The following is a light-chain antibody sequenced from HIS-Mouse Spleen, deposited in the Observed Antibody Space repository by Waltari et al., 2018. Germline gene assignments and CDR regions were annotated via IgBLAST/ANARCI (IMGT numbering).Light chain of an antibody. CDR2: EGS. V-gene: IGLV2-23*03. CDR1: SSDVGSYNL. J-gene: IGLJ2*01. CDR3: CSYAGSSTFVVV. Sequence: QSALTQPAAVSGSPGQAITISCTGPSSDVGSYNLVPWYQHPPGKAPKLMIYEGSKRPSGVSNRFSGSKSGNTASLTISGLQAEDEADYYCCSYAGSSTFVVVFGGGTKLTVL.